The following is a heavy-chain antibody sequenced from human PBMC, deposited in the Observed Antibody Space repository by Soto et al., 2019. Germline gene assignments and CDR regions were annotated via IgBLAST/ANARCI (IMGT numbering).Heavy chain of an antibody. V-gene: IGHV3-74*01. Sequence: RLSCASSGFTFSSYWMHWVRQAPGKGLVWVSRINSDGSSTSYADSVKGRLTISRDNAKNTLYLQMNSLRAEDTAVYYCARDSLIAAQTYYDFWSGYYYGMEVWGEGTKVTVSS. CDR1: GFTFSSYW. D-gene: IGHD3-3*01. J-gene: IGHJ6*02. CDR3: ARDSLIAAQTYYDFWSGYYYGMEV. CDR2: INSDGSST.